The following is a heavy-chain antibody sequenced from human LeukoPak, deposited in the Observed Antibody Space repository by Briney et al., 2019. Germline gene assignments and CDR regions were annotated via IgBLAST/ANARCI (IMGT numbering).Heavy chain of an antibody. CDR1: GGSISSSSYY. CDR2: IYYSGST. CDR3: AREVVGATTSYYFDY. V-gene: IGHV4-61*05. Sequence: SETLSLTCTVSGGSISSSSYYWSWIRQPPGKGLEWIGYIYYSGSTNYNPSLKSRVAISVDTSKNQFSLKLSSVTAADTAVYYCAREVVGATTSYYFDYWGQGTLVTVSS. D-gene: IGHD1-26*01. J-gene: IGHJ4*02.